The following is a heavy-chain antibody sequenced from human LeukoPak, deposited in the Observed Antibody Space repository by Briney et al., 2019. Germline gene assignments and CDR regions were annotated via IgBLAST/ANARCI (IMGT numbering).Heavy chain of an antibody. CDR1: GFTFSSYS. D-gene: IGHD5-24*01. J-gene: IGHJ4*02. CDR3: ARDSRRDGYNYDY. Sequence: GGSLRLSCAASGFTFSSYSMNWVRQAPGKGLEWDSSISSSSSYIYYADSVKGRFTISRDNAKNSLYLQMNSLRAEDTAVYYCARDSRRDGYNYDYWGQGTLVTVSS. CDR2: ISSSSSYI. V-gene: IGHV3-21*01.